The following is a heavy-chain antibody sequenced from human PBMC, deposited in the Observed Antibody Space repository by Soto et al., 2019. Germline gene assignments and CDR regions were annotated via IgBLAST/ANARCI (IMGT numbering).Heavy chain of an antibody. V-gene: IGHV3-21*01. CDR3: ARDLDHRGYGSYFDY. Sequence: GGPKRLSCTASGLNFSSYSVSWIRQAQGKGLEWVSSISSSSSYIYYADSLKGRFTISRDNAKNSLYLQMNSLGAEDTAVYYCARDLDHRGYGSYFDYWVLGTLVTSPQ. J-gene: IGHJ4*02. CDR1: GLNFSSYS. D-gene: IGHD5-12*01. CDR2: ISSSSSYI.